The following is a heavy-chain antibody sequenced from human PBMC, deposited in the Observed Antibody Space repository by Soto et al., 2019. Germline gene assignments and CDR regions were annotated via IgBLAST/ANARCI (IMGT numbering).Heavy chain of an antibody. Sequence: GGSLRLSCAASGFTFSSYAMSWVRQAPGKGLEWVSAISGSGGSTYYADSVKGRFTISRDNSKNTLYLQMNSLRAEDTAVYYCAKGSPYCSSTSCSKSRYYYYYYMDVWGKGTTVTVSS. CDR3: AKGSPYCSSTSCSKSRYYYYYYMDV. CDR1: GFTFSSYA. J-gene: IGHJ6*03. D-gene: IGHD2-2*01. V-gene: IGHV3-23*01. CDR2: ISGSGGST.